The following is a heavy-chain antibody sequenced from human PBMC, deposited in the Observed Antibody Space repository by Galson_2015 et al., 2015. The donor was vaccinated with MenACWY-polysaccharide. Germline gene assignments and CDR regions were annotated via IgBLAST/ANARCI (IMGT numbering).Heavy chain of an antibody. Sequence: SLRLSCAPSGFRFSTYGMHWVRQAPGKGLEWVTFVRNDETNKYYADSVKGRFTISRDNSKNTLYLQMNSLRPEDTAVYYCGKDWGSDFSPVNSWGQGTLVTVSA. D-gene: IGHD3-16*01. CDR3: GKDWGSDFSPVNS. CDR2: VRNDETNK. V-gene: IGHV3-30*02. J-gene: IGHJ4*02. CDR1: GFRFSTYG.